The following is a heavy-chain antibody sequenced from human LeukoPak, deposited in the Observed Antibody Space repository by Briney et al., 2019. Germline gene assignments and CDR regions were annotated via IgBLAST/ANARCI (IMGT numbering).Heavy chain of an antibody. J-gene: IGHJ4*02. CDR2: SYYTGST. CDR1: GGPISSYY. V-gene: IGHV4-59*08. D-gene: IGHD5-18*01. Sequence: SETLSLTCTVSGGPISSYYWSWIRQPPGKGLEWIGYSYYTGSTNYNPSLKSRATISVDTSKNQFSLNLRSVTAADTAMYYCATSRSGYSYADYWGQGTLVTVSS. CDR3: ATSRSGYSYADY.